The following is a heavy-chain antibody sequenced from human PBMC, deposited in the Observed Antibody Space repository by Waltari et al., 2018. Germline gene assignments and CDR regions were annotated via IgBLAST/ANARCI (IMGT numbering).Heavy chain of an antibody. J-gene: IGHJ4*02. D-gene: IGHD1-26*01. V-gene: IGHV4-59*01. CDR2: IYSSGST. CDR1: GFSIRSLS. Sequence: QVQLQESGPGLVKPSETLSLTCTVSGFSIRSLSCSWTRQPPGKGLEWIGYIYSSGSTYYNPSLQSRVTISVDTSKSHVSLTLTSVTAADTAVYYCARVRYSGNYYYFDSWGRGTLVTVSS. CDR3: ARVRYSGNYYYFDS.